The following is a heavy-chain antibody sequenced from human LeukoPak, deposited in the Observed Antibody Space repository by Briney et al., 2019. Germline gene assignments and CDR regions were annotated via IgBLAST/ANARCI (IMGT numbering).Heavy chain of an antibody. CDR3: ARVRYSGSYWFDY. Sequence: GGSLRLSCAASGLTFSSYGMHWVRQAPGKGLEWVAVIWNDGSNKYYADSVKGRFTFSRDNSKNTLYLQMNSLRVEDTAVYYCARVRYSGSYWFDYWGQGTLVTVSS. CDR2: IWNDGSNK. CDR1: GLTFSSYG. D-gene: IGHD1-26*01. J-gene: IGHJ4*02. V-gene: IGHV3-33*01.